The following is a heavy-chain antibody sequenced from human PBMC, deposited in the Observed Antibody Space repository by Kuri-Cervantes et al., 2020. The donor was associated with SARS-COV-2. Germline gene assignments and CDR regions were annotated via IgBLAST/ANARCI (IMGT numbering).Heavy chain of an antibody. CDR1: GGSISSSSYY. D-gene: IGHD3-3*01. V-gene: IGHV4-39*01. CDR3: ARGRAQITIFGVSSMDWFDP. J-gene: IGHJ5*02. CDR2: IYYSGST. Sequence: SETLSLTCTVSGGSISSSSYYWGWIRQPPGKGLEWIGSIYYSGSTYYNPSLKSRVTISVDTSKNQFSLKLSSVTAADTAVYYCARGRAQITIFGVSSMDWFDPWGQGTLVTVSS.